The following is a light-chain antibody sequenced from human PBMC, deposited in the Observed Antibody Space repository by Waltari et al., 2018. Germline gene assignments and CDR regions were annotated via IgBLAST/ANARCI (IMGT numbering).Light chain of an antibody. CDR1: QSGSRA. Sequence: EIVFTQSPGTLSLSPGERATLSCRASQSGSRALAWYHQNPGQAPRLLIYGASNRATGIPDRFSGSGSGTDFSLIISRLEPEDFAVYYCQHYVSLPVTFGQGTKVEIK. CDR2: GAS. CDR3: QHYVSLPVT. J-gene: IGKJ1*01. V-gene: IGKV3-20*01.